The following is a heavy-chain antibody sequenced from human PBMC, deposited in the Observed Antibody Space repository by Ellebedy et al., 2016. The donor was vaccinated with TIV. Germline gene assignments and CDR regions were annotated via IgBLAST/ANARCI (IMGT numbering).Heavy chain of an antibody. CDR3: ARGQPTDYWYFDL. CDR2: IIPILGIA. CDR1: GYTFTSYG. D-gene: IGHD1-14*01. V-gene: IGHV1-69*04. Sequence: AASVKVSCKASGYTFTSYGISWVRQAPGQGLEWMGRIIPILGIANYAQKFQGRVTITADKSTSTAYMELSSLRSEDTAVYYCARGQPTDYWYFDLWGRGTLVTVSS. J-gene: IGHJ2*01.